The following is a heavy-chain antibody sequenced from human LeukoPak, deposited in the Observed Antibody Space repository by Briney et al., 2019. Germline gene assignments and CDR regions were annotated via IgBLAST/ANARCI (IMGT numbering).Heavy chain of an antibody. CDR2: IYHSGST. V-gene: IGHV4-30-2*01. D-gene: IGHD5-12*01. Sequence: PSETLSLTCAVSGGSISSGGYSWSWIRQPLGKGLEWIGYIYHSGSTYYNPSLKSRVTISVDRSKNQFSLKLSSVTAADTAVYYCARGFSGGGYNTPYFDYWGQGTLVTVSS. J-gene: IGHJ4*02. CDR1: GGSISSGGYS. CDR3: ARGFSGGGYNTPYFDY.